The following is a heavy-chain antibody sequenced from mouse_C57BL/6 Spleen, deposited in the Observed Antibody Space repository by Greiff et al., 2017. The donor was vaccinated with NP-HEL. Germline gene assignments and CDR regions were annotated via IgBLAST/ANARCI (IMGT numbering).Heavy chain of an antibody. D-gene: IGHD3-2*02. J-gene: IGHJ4*01. Sequence: VQLQQSGAELVRPGTSVKLSCKASGYTFTSYWMHWVKQRPGQGLEWIGVIDPSDSYTNYNQKFKGKATLTVDTSSSTAYMQLSSLTSEDSAVYYCAREDSSGYYAMDYWGQGTSVTVSS. CDR3: AREDSSGYYAMDY. CDR1: GYTFTSYW. V-gene: IGHV1-59*01. CDR2: IDPSDSYT.